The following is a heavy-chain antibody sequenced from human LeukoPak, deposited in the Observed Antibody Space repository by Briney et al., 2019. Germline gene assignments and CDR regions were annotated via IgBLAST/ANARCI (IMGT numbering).Heavy chain of an antibody. CDR2: ISGSGGTT. Sequence: GGSLRLSCAASGFTFSSYAMSWVRQAPGKGIELVSTISGSGGTTYYADSVKGRFTISRDNSKKTLFLQMNSLRAEDPAVYYCAKEAGYYDSSGYYYGYFDYWGQGTLVTVSS. J-gene: IGHJ4*02. CDR1: GFTFSSYA. CDR3: AKEAGYYDSSGYYYGYFDY. D-gene: IGHD3-22*01. V-gene: IGHV3-23*01.